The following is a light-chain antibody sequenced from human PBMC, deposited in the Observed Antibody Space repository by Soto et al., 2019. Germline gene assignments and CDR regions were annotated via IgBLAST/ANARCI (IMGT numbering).Light chain of an antibody. CDR3: SSYTTSSTRV. Sequence: QSALTQPASVSGSPGQSITMSCTGTSSDVGGYNYVSWYQQHPDKAPKLMIYDVSNRPSGVSNRFSGSKSGNTASLTISGLQAEDEADYYCSSYTTSSTRVFGGGTKLTVL. J-gene: IGLJ2*01. CDR1: SSDVGGYNY. CDR2: DVS. V-gene: IGLV2-14*01.